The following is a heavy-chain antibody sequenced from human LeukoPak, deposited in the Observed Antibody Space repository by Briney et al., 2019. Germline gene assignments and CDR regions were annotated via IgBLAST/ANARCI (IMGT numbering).Heavy chain of an antibody. CDR2: IYTSGST. J-gene: IGHJ4*02. CDR3: ARDGAYYDSSGSAPFDY. D-gene: IGHD3-22*01. Sequence: SETLSLTCTVSGGSISSYYWSWIRQPAGKGLEWIGRIYTSGSTNYNPSLKSRVTMSVDTSKNQSSLKLSSVTAADTAVYYCARDGAYYDSSGSAPFDYWGQGTLVTVSS. CDR1: GGSISSYY. V-gene: IGHV4-4*07.